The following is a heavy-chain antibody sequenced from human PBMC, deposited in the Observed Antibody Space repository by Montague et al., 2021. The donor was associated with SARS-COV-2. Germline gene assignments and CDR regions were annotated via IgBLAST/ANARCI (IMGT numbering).Heavy chain of an antibody. Sequence: TLSLTCIVSGGSISAGDYYWTWIRQHPGKGLEWIGYIYYSGSTYYNPSLKSRVTISVDTSKNQFSLNLSSVTAADTAVYYCARDPFYYNTSGYHYFDHWDQGTLVTVSS. CDR2: IYYSGST. V-gene: IGHV4-31*03. J-gene: IGHJ4*02. CDR3: ARDPFYYNTSGYHYFDH. D-gene: IGHD3-22*01. CDR1: GGSISAGDYY.